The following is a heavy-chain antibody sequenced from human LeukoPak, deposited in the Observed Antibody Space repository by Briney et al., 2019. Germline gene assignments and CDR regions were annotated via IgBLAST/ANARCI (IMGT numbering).Heavy chain of an antibody. V-gene: IGHV1-18*04. Sequence: ASVKVSCKASGYTFTSYGISWVRQAPGQGLEWMGWISAYNGNTNYAQKLQGRVTITTDTSTSTAYMELRSLRSDDTAVYYCARAPSLTMVRGVILKENWFDPWGQGTLVTVSS. J-gene: IGHJ5*02. CDR2: ISAYNGNT. CDR1: GYTFTSYG. D-gene: IGHD3-10*01. CDR3: ARAPSLTMVRGVILKENWFDP.